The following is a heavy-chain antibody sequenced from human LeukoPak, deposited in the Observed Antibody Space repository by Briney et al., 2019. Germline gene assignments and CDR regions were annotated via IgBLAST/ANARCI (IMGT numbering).Heavy chain of an antibody. V-gene: IGHV3-23*01. J-gene: IGHJ4*02. CDR3: AKDVGGFYGTGSYGY. D-gene: IGHD3-10*01. CDR2: ISGNGGIT. Sequence: GGSLRLSCAASGFSFNTYAMSWVRQAPGKGLEWVTGISGNGGITNYADSVKGRFTISRHNSKNTVYLQMNSLRAEDTAVYYCAKDVGGFYGTGSYGYWGQGTLVTVSS. CDR1: GFSFNTYA.